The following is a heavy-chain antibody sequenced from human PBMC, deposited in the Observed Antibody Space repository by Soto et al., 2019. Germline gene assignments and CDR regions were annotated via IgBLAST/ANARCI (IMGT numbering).Heavy chain of an antibody. J-gene: IGHJ4*02. CDR1: GYSFSSYW. CDR3: ARRPSSGGVVY. Sequence: PGESLKISCKGSGYSFSSYWIGWVRQMPGKGLEWMGTIYPADSDTRYSPSFQGQVTISADKSISTAYLQWSSLKASDTGMYYCARRPSSGGVVYWCQGTPVTVFS. CDR2: IYPADSDT. V-gene: IGHV5-51*01. D-gene: IGHD6-19*01.